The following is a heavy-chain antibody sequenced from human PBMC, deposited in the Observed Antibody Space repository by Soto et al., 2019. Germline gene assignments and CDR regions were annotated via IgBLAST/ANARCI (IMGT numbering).Heavy chain of an antibody. V-gene: IGHV3-23*01. D-gene: IGHD6-19*01. CDR2: SSASGRSR. J-gene: IGHJ4*02. CDR1: GIEFSNYA. CDR3: AKDGNWLDVYFDV. Sequence: GGSLRLSCVASGIEFSNYALSWVRQAPGKGLEWVSISSASGRSRYHADSVKGRFTISRDNSKNTLYLHMTNLRAEDTAVYYCAKDGNWLDVYFDVWGQGTPVTVSS.